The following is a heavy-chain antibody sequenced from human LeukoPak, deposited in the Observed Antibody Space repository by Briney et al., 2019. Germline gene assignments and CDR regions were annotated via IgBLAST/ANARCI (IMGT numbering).Heavy chain of an antibody. Sequence: SETLSLTCAVYGGSLSGYYWSWIRQPPGKGLEWIGEINHSGSTNYNPSLKSRVTTSVDASKNQFSLKLSSVTAADTAVYYCARGRRGYSYGAPFGYWGQGTLVTVSS. CDR2: INHSGST. CDR1: GGSLSGYY. V-gene: IGHV4-34*01. CDR3: ARGRRGYSYGAPFGY. D-gene: IGHD5-18*01. J-gene: IGHJ4*02.